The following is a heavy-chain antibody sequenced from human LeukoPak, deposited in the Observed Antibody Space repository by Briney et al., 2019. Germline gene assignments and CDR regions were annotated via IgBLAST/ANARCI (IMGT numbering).Heavy chain of an antibody. CDR3: ARSTYCSSTSCPFDY. D-gene: IGHD2-2*01. V-gene: IGHV3-53*01. Sequence: GGSLRLSCAPSDFRVTSYYMGWVRQAPGKGLDWVSLIYSGGDRYYADSVKGRFTISRDTSKNTLDLQMNSLRPEDTAVYYCARSTYCSSTSCPFDYWGQGILVTVSS. CDR1: DFRVTSYY. CDR2: IYSGGDR. J-gene: IGHJ4*02.